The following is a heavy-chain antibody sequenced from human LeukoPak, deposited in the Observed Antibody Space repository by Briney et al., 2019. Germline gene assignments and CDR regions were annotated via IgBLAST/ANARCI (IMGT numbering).Heavy chain of an antibody. Sequence: GGSLRLSCAASGFTFSSYTMNWVRQAPGKGLEWVSSISSSSTYIYYANSVKGRFTISRDNAKNSLYLQMNSLRAEDTAVYHCARVGSWDTFDVWGQGTMVTVTS. J-gene: IGHJ3*01. CDR1: GFTFSSYT. CDR3: ARVGSWDTFDV. CDR2: ISSSSTYI. D-gene: IGHD3-10*01. V-gene: IGHV3-21*01.